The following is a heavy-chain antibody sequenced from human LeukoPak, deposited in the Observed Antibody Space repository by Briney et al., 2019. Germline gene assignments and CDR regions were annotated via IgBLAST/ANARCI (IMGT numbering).Heavy chain of an antibody. J-gene: IGHJ6*04. Sequence: GGSLRLSCAASGFTFSNAWMSWVRQAPGKGLEWVGRIKSKTDGGTTDYAAPVKGRFTISRDDSKNTLYLQMSSLKTEDTAVYYCTTPTGGTTMRYYYYGMDVWGKGTTVTVSS. V-gene: IGHV3-15*01. CDR3: TTPTGGTTMRYYYYGMDV. CDR1: GFTFSNAW. CDR2: IKSKTDGGTT. D-gene: IGHD1-1*01.